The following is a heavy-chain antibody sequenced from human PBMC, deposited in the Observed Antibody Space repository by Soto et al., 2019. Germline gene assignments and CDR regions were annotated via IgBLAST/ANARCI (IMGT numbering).Heavy chain of an antibody. CDR3: AREYYYDSSGYQRTFDY. Sequence: ASVKVSCKASGYTFTSYYMHWVRQAPGQGLEWMGIINPSGGSTSYAQKFQGRVTMTRDTSTSTVYMELSSLRSEDTAVYYCAREYYYDSSGYQRTFDYWGQGTLVTVSS. D-gene: IGHD3-22*01. J-gene: IGHJ4*02. CDR2: INPSGGST. CDR1: GYTFTSYY. V-gene: IGHV1-46*01.